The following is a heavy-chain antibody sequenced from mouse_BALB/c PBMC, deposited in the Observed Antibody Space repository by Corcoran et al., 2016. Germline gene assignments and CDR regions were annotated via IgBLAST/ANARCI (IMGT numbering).Heavy chain of an antibody. V-gene: IGHV1S136*01. CDR1: GYTFTSYV. CDR3: AREVPGGNPFDY. J-gene: IGHJ2*01. Sequence: EVQLQQSGPELVKPGASVKMSCKASGYTFTSYVMHWVKQKPGQGLEWIGYIYPYNDGTKYTEKFKCKATLTSDKSYSTAYMELSSLTSEDSAVYYCAREVPGGNPFDYWGQGTTLTVSS. D-gene: IGHD2-1*01. CDR2: IYPYNDGT.